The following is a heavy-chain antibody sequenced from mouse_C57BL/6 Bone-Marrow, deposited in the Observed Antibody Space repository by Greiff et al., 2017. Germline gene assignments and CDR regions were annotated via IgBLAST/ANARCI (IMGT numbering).Heavy chain of an antibody. CDR1: GFNIKDYY. CDR3: ARLIYYGRSYVAWFAY. CDR2: IDPEDGET. J-gene: IGHJ3*01. Sequence: EVQLQESGAELVKPGASVKLSCTASGFNIKDYYMHWVKQRTEQGLEWIGRIDPEDGETKYAPKFQGKATITADTSSNTAYLQLRSLNTEDTAVYYCARLIYYGRSYVAWFAYWGQGTLVTVSA. V-gene: IGHV14-2*01. D-gene: IGHD1-1*01.